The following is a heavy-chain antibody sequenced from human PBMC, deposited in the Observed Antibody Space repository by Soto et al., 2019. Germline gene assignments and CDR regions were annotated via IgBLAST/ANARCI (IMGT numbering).Heavy chain of an antibody. Sequence: EVQLLDSGGDLAQPGGSLRLSCTASGFTFSSFGMAWVRQAPGKGLEWVSAISGSGDSSYYADSVKDRFTISRDNPTNTQYLQMNNLRAEDPSVYYCAKVGIGMFTHHHHFDHWSQGTKVTVSS. D-gene: IGHD2-2*03. J-gene: IGHJ4*02. CDR1: GFTFSSFG. CDR2: ISGSGDSS. V-gene: IGHV3-23*01. CDR3: AKVGIGMFTHHHHFDH.